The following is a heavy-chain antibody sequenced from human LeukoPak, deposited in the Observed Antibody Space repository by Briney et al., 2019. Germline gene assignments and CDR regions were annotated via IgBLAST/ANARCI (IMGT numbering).Heavy chain of an antibody. V-gene: IGHV3-23*01. CDR1: GFTFSTYA. D-gene: IGHD2-15*01. Sequence: PGGSLRLSCAASGFTFSTYAMSWVRQIHGKGLEWVSAISGSDDGTYYADSVKGRFTISRDNSRNTLYLQMNTLRAEYTAVYFCAKSPVPSCRGSFCYPFDYWGQGNLVTVSS. CDR3: AKSPVPSCRGSFCYPFDY. CDR2: ISGSDDGT. J-gene: IGHJ4*02.